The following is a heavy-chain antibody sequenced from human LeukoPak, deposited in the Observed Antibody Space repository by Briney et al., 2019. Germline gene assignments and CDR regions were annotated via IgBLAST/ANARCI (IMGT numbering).Heavy chain of an antibody. CDR1: GGSISSGGYY. Sequence: SETLSLTCTVSGGSISSGGYYWSWIRQPPGKGLEWIGYIYHSGSTYYNPSLKSRVTISVDRSKNQFSLKLSSVTAADTAVYYCAMGIAVAATDYWGQGTLVTVSS. CDR3: AMGIAVAATDY. CDR2: IYHSGST. D-gene: IGHD6-19*01. V-gene: IGHV4-30-2*01. J-gene: IGHJ4*02.